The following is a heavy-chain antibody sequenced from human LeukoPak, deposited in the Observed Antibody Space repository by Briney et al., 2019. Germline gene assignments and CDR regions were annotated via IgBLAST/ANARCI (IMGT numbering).Heavy chain of an antibody. D-gene: IGHD2-2*01. Sequence: PGGSLRLSCAASGFTFSSYDMHWVRQAPGKGLEWVAVISHDGSNKNYADSVKGRFTISRDTSKNTLHLQMNSLRAEDTALYYCASEFCSSTSCYGFNYWGQGTLVTVSS. J-gene: IGHJ4*02. CDR1: GFTFSSYD. V-gene: IGHV3-30-3*01. CDR2: ISHDGSNK. CDR3: ASEFCSSTSCYGFNY.